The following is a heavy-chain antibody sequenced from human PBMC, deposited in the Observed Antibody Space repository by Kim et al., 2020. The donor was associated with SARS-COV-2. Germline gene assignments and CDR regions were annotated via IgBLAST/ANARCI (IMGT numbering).Heavy chain of an antibody. CDR1: GYTFTSHY. Sequence: ASVKVSCKTSGYTFTSHYMHWVRQAPGQGLEWMGIIHPSDGSTVKAQKFQGRITMTRDTSTSTVYMELSSLGSEDTAMYYCAGEVGATDYWGQGTLVTVSS. CDR3: AGEVGATDY. D-gene: IGHD1-26*01. V-gene: IGHV1-46*01. J-gene: IGHJ4*02. CDR2: IHPSDGST.